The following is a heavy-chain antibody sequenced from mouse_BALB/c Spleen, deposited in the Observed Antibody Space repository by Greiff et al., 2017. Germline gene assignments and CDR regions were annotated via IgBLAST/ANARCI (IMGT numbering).Heavy chain of an antibody. Sequence: QVQLKESGAELMKPGASVKISCKATGYTFSSYWIEWVKQRPGHGLEWIGEILPGSGSTNYNEKFKGKATFTADTSSNTAYMQLSSLTSEDSAVYYCALYYGSSYGFAYWGQGTLVTVSA. J-gene: IGHJ3*01. CDR2: ILPGSGST. CDR3: ALYYGSSYGFAY. V-gene: IGHV1-9*01. CDR1: GYTFSSYW. D-gene: IGHD1-1*01.